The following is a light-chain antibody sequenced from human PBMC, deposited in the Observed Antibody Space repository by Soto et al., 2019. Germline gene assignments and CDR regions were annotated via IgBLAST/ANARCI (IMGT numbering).Light chain of an antibody. CDR2: GAS. CDR1: ESVIKY. CDR3: KQYSSSPPIT. J-gene: IGKJ5*01. V-gene: IGKV3-20*01. Sequence: EIVLTQSPGTLSLSPEERATISCRASESVIKYLAWYQQKPGQAPRLLIHGASSRATGIPDRFSGSGSGTDFTLTINRLEPEDFAVYYCKQYSSSPPITFGQGTRLEIK.